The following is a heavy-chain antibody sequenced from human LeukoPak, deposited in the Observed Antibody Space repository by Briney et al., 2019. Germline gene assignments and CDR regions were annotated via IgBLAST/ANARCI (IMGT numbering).Heavy chain of an antibody. CDR2: ISYDGSNK. CDR3: ARGVLDSSSWAFDY. D-gene: IGHD6-13*01. J-gene: IGHJ4*02. CDR1: GFTFSSYA. V-gene: IGHV3-30-3*01. Sequence: GGSLRLSCAASGFTFSSYAMHWVRQAPGKGLEWVAVISYDGSNKYYADSVKGRFTISRDNSKNTLYLQMNSLRAEDTAVYYCARGVLDSSSWAFDYWGQGTLVTVSS.